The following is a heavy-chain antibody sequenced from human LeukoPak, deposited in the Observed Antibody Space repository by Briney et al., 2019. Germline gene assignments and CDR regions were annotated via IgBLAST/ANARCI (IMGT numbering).Heavy chain of an antibody. CDR2: ISGDSVSP. J-gene: IGHJ4*02. D-gene: IGHD4/OR15-4a*01. CDR1: GFTFNKHA. CDR3: ARDPGAFPYFFDS. V-gene: IGHV3-23*01. Sequence: PGGSPRLSCAASGFTFNKHALTWVRQTPGKGLECVSAISGDSVSPYYTDSVKGRFIISRDNSKNTLYLQMNGLRVEDTAVYYCARDPGAFPYFFDSWGQGTLVTVSS.